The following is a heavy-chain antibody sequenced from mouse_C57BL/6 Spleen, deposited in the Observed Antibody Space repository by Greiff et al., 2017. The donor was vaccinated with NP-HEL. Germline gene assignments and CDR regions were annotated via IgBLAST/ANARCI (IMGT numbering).Heavy chain of an antibody. CDR2: ISDGGSYT. J-gene: IGHJ1*03. CDR1: GFTFSSYA. V-gene: IGHV5-4*03. Sequence: EVKLVESGGGLVKPGGSLKLSCAASGFTFSSYAMSWVRQTPEKRLEWVATISDGGSYTYYPDNVKGRFTISRDNAKNNLYLQMSHLKSEDTAMYYCASYYYGSSSLRYFDVWGTGTTVTVSS. CDR3: ASYYYGSSSLRYFDV. D-gene: IGHD1-1*01.